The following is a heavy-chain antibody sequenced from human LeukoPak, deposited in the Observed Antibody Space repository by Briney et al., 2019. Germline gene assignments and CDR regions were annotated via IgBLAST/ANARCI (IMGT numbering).Heavy chain of an antibody. V-gene: IGHV3-30*18. CDR3: AKVGSYHDFDY. D-gene: IGHD3-22*01. CDR1: GFTFSSYA. Sequence: GGFLRLSCAASGFTFSSYAMHWVRQAPGKGLEWVALISYDGSNKYYADSVKGRFTVSRDNSKNTLFLRMNSLRAEDTAVYYCAKVGSYHDFDYWGQGTLVTVSS. J-gene: IGHJ4*02. CDR2: ISYDGSNK.